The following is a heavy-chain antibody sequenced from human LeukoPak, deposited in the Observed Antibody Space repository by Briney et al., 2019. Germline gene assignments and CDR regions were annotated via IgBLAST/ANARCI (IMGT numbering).Heavy chain of an antibody. Sequence: PGGSLRLSCAASGFTVSSNYMSWVRQAPGKGLEWVSVIYSGGSTYYADSVKGRFTISRDNSKNTLYLQMNSLRAEDTAVYYCARVVVVAAKYYYYYMDVWGKGTTVTVSS. D-gene: IGHD2-15*01. CDR3: ARVVVVAAKYYYYYMDV. CDR1: GFTVSSNY. CDR2: IYSGGST. V-gene: IGHV3-53*01. J-gene: IGHJ6*03.